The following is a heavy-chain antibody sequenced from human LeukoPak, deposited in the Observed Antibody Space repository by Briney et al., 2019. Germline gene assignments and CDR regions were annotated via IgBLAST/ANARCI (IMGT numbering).Heavy chain of an antibody. CDR3: AKAGSGWYMNNY. CDR1: GLTMSSYA. CDR2: ISGSGGNT. V-gene: IGHV3-23*01. Sequence: PGGSLRLSCAASGLTMSSYAMNWVRQAPGKGLEWVSSISGSGGNTYYADSVKGRFTISRDNFKNTLSLQMNSLRAEDTAVYYSAKAGSGWYMNNYWGQGTLVTVSS. D-gene: IGHD6-19*01. J-gene: IGHJ4*02.